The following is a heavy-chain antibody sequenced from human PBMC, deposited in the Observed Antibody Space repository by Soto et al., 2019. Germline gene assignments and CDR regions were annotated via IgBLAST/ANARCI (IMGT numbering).Heavy chain of an antibody. Sequence: QLQLQESGSRLVKPSQTLSLTCAVSSGPIASGDSSWSWIRQPPGKGLEWIGFIYHSGSASYTPSLKSRVTMSVDMSKNQFSLTLNSVTAADTAVYYCARETEADAFDIWGQGTMVAVSS. CDR3: ARETEADAFDI. J-gene: IGHJ3*02. V-gene: IGHV4-30-2*01. CDR2: IYHSGSA. CDR1: SGPIASGDSS.